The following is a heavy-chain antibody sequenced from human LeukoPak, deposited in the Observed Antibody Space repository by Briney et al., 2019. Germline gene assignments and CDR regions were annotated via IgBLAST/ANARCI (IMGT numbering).Heavy chain of an antibody. CDR1: GGSISNGSYT. CDR3: ARGIRLPVTGRYFYYYMDV. D-gene: IGHD6-19*01. Sequence: SEALSLTCTVSGGSISNGSYTWNWIRQPAGKGLEWIGQIYTSGSTNYRSSLTSRVTISRDTSKNQFSLKLSSVTAADTAVYYCARGIRLPVTGRYFYYYMDVCGNGHTVTVSS. CDR2: IYTSGST. J-gene: IGHJ6*03. V-gene: IGHV4-61*09.